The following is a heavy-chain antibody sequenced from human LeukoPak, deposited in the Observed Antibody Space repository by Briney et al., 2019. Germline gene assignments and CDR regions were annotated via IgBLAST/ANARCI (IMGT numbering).Heavy chain of an antibody. CDR3: ARDPQGSVVVPAYYFDY. CDR2: ISSSSSYI. CDR1: GFTFSSYS. D-gene: IGHD2-2*01. Sequence: GGSLRLSCAASGFTFSSYSMNWVRQAPGKGLEWVSSISSSSSYIYYADSVKGRFTISRDNAKNSLYLQMNSLRAEDTAVYYCARDPQGSVVVPAYYFDYWGQGTLVTVSS. J-gene: IGHJ4*02. V-gene: IGHV3-21*01.